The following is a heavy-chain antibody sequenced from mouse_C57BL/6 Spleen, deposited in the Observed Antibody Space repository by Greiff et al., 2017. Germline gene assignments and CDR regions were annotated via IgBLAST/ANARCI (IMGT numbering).Heavy chain of an antibody. CDR1: GYTFTDYN. Sequence: VQLQQSGPELVKPGASVKMSCKASGYTFTDYNMHWVKQSHGKSLEWIGYINPNNGGTSYNQKFKGKATLTVNKSSSTAYMELRSLTSEDSAVYYCAREIYYGYDDGFAYWGQGTLVTVSA. D-gene: IGHD2-2*01. V-gene: IGHV1-22*01. J-gene: IGHJ3*01. CDR2: INPNNGGT. CDR3: AREIYYGYDDGFAY.